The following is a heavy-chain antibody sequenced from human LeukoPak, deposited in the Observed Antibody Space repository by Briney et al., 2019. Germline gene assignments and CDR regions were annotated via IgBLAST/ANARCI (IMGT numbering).Heavy chain of an antibody. CDR3: ARDQKEGLGGYDAFDI. V-gene: IGHV1-2*02. Sequence: ASVKVSCKASGYTFTGYYMHWLRQAPGQGLEWMGWINPNSGGTNYAQKFQGRVTMTRDTSISTAYMELSRLRSDDTAVYYCARDQKEGLGGYDAFDIWGRGTMVTVSS. J-gene: IGHJ3*02. CDR1: GYTFTGYY. CDR2: INPNSGGT. D-gene: IGHD5-12*01.